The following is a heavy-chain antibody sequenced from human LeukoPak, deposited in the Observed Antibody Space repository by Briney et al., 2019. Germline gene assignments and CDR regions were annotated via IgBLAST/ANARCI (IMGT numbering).Heavy chain of an antibody. Sequence: SETLSLTCTVSGGSISSYYWSWIRQPPGKGLEWIGYIYYSGSTNYNPSLKSRVTISVDTSKNQFSLKLSSVTAADTAVYYCARDCRSEPQRYNWFDPWGQGTLVTVSS. D-gene: IGHD3-16*02. J-gene: IGHJ5*02. CDR2: IYYSGST. V-gene: IGHV4-59*12. CDR3: ARDCRSEPQRYNWFDP. CDR1: GGSISSYY.